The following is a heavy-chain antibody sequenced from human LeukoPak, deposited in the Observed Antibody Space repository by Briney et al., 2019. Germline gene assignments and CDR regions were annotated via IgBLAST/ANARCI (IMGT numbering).Heavy chain of an antibody. Sequence: ASVKVSCKASGYTFTGYYMHWVRQAPGQGLEWMGWINPNSGGTNYAQKFQGRVTMTRDTSISTGYMELSRLRSDDTAVYYCARASPRIAARNWFDPWGQGTLVTVSS. CDR1: GYTFTGYY. V-gene: IGHV1-2*02. CDR2: INPNSGGT. J-gene: IGHJ5*02. D-gene: IGHD6-6*01. CDR3: ARASPRIAARNWFDP.